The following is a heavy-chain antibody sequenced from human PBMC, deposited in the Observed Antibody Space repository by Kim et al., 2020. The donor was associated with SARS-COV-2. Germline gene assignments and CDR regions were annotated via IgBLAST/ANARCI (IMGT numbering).Heavy chain of an antibody. CDR2: ITWNSDSI. CDR3: YSGDY. J-gene: IGHJ4*02. D-gene: IGHD2-15*01. V-gene: IGHV3-9*01. Sequence: ITWNSDSIGYADSVKGRFTISRDNAKKSLSLQMNSLRAEDTALYYCYSGDYWGQGTLVTVSS.